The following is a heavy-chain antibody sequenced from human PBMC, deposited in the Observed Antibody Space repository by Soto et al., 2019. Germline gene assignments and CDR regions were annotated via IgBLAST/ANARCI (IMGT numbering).Heavy chain of an antibody. CDR1: GFTFSSYG. V-gene: IGHV3-30*03. CDR3: ARGDYYDSSGPFSDAFDI. D-gene: IGHD3-22*01. CDR2: ISYDGSNK. J-gene: IGHJ3*02. Sequence: GGSLRLSCAASGFTFSSYGIHWVRQAPGKGLEWVAVISYDGSNKYYADSVKGRFTISRDNSKNTLYLQMNSLRAEDTAVYYCARGDYYDSSGPFSDAFDIWGQGTMVTVSS.